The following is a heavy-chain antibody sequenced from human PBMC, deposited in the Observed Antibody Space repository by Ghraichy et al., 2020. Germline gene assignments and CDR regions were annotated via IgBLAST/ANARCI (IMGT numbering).Heavy chain of an antibody. V-gene: IGHV3-21*01. CDR2: ISSSSSYI. D-gene: IGHD4-23*01. J-gene: IGHJ4*02. CDR1: GFTFSSYS. Sequence: GGSLRLSCAASGFTFSSYSMNWVRQAPGKGLAWVSSISSSSSYIYYADSVKGRLTISRDKAKNSLYLQMNSLRAEDTAVYYCARDLVGGNTKGVGHDYWGQGTLVTVSS. CDR3: ARDLVGGNTKGVGHDY.